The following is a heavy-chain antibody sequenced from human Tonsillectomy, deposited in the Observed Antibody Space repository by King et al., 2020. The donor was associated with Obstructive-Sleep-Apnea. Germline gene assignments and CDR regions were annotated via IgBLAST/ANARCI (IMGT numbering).Heavy chain of an antibody. D-gene: IGHD3-10*01. Sequence: QLVQSGAEVKKPGESLKISCKVSGYSFTSHWIGWVRQMPGKGLEWMGIIYPGDSDTRYSPSFQGQVTISADKSISTAYLQWSSLKASDTAMYYCARVGNTMVRGVITSDAFDIWGQGTMVTVSS. CDR1: GYSFTSHW. CDR2: IYPGDSDT. V-gene: IGHV5-51*01. CDR3: ARVGNTMVRGVITSDAFDI. J-gene: IGHJ3*02.